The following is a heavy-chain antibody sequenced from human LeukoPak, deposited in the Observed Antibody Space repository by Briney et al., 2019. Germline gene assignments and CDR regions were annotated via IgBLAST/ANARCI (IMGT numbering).Heavy chain of an antibody. D-gene: IGHD1-26*01. J-gene: IGHJ6*02. V-gene: IGHV4-34*01. CDR2: INHSEST. Sequence: SETLSLTCAVYGGSFSGYYWSWIRQPPKKGLEWIGEINHSESTNYNPSLKSRVTISVDTSKNQFSLKVRSVTAADTAVYYCARAHVGPYSSYYYYVMDVWAQGTTVTASS. CDR3: ARAHVGPYSSYYYYVMDV. CDR1: GGSFSGYY.